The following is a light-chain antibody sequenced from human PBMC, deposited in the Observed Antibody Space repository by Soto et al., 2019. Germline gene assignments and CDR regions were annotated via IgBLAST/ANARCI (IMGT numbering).Light chain of an antibody. V-gene: IGKV3D-15*01. CDR2: GAS. Sequence: EIVLTQSRCVLCLSPVERASRSCLASQSISSSFLAWYQQKPGQAPRLLIYGASTWGTGVPPRFTGSGSGTEFTLTISGLQSEDFAVYYCQQYNSWPITFGQGTRLEI. CDR3: QQYNSWPIT. CDR1: QSISSS. J-gene: IGKJ5*01.